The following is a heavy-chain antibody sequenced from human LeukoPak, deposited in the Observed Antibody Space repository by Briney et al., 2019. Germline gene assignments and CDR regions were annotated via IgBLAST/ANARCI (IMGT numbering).Heavy chain of an antibody. Sequence: SATLSLTCTVSGVSMRNPYWSWIRQPPGKGLEWIGYIYDSETTNYNPSLKSRVTMSLDTSKNQFSLKLSSVTAADTALYYCATRPGGSTWHGVFDFWSRGTLVTVSS. CDR3: ATRPGGSTWHGVFDF. V-gene: IGHV4-59*11. CDR2: IYDSETT. CDR1: GVSMRNPY. J-gene: IGHJ4*02. D-gene: IGHD6-13*01.